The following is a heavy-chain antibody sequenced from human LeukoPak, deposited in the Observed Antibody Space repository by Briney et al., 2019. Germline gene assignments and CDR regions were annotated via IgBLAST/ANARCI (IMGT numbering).Heavy chain of an antibody. D-gene: IGHD3-22*01. Sequence: GASVKVSCKVSGYTLTELSMHWVRQAPGKGLEWMGGFDPEDGETIYAQKFQGRVTMTEDTSTDTAYMELSSLRSEDTAVYYCATTPPYYDSPAYYYMDVWGKGTTVIISS. CDR3: ATTPPYYDSPAYYYMDV. CDR2: FDPEDGET. J-gene: IGHJ6*03. V-gene: IGHV1-24*01. CDR1: GYTLTELS.